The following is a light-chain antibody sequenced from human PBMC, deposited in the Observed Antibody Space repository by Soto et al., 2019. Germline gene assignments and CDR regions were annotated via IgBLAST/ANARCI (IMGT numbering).Light chain of an antibody. CDR3: SSYTTSSTRV. Sequence: QSVLTQPASVSGSPGQSIAISCTGSSSDVGIYNYVSWYQQHPGKVPKLIIYEVTNRPSGVSNRFSGSKSGNTASLTISGLQAEDEADHYCSSYTTSSTRVFGTGTKLTVL. CDR2: EVT. V-gene: IGLV2-14*01. J-gene: IGLJ1*01. CDR1: SSDVGIYNY.